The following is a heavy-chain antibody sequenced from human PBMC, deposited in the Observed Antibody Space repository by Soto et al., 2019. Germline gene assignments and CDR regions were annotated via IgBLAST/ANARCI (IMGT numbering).Heavy chain of an antibody. Sequence: SQTLSLTCVISGDSVSSNSAAWNWIRQSPSRGLEWLGRTYYRSKWYNDYAVSVKSRITINPDTSKNQFSLQLNSVTPEDTAVYYCARENVARGGYDGNRYYYYGMDVWGQGTTVTVSS. CDR3: ARENVARGGYDGNRYYYYGMDV. CDR2: TYYRSKWYN. CDR1: GDSVSSNSAA. V-gene: IGHV6-1*01. D-gene: IGHD5-12*01. J-gene: IGHJ6*02.